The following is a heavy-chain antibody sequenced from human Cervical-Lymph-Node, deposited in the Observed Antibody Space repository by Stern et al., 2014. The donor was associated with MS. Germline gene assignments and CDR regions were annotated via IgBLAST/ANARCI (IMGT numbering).Heavy chain of an antibody. Sequence: QVQLQESGPGLVKPSETLSVTCTVSGVSVRSGTSYWNWIRQPPGKGLEWIGYIYFSGSPNYSPSLKRRVTISADTSRNQFSLKLSSVTAADTAVYYCARESAGGYYPRRFFDLWGRGTLVTVSS. CDR2: IYFSGSP. J-gene: IGHJ2*01. D-gene: IGHD3-3*01. CDR1: GVSVRSGTSY. CDR3: ARESAGGYYPRRFFDL. V-gene: IGHV4-61*01.